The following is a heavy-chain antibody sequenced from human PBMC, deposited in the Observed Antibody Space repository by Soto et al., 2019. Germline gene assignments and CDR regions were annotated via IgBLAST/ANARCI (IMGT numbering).Heavy chain of an antibody. D-gene: IGHD3-10*01. Sequence: SETLSLTCTVSGGSLGSYYWSWIRQPPGKGLEWIGYIYYSGSTNYNPSLKSRVTISVDTSKNQFSLKLSSVTAADTAVYYCARDYRPYYGSGSLNWFDPWGQGTLVTVSS. V-gene: IGHV4-59*01. CDR2: IYYSGST. CDR3: ARDYRPYYGSGSLNWFDP. CDR1: GGSLGSYY. J-gene: IGHJ5*02.